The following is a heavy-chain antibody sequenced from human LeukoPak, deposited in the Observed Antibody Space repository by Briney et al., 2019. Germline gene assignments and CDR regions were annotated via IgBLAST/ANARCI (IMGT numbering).Heavy chain of an antibody. CDR3: AKEGGYCTNGVCSPMKYYYYYMDV. D-gene: IGHD2-8*01. Sequence: GGSLRLSCAASGFTFSSYAMHWVRQAPGKGLEWVAVISYDGSNKYYADSVKGRFTISRDNAKNSLYLQMNSLRAGDTAVYYCAKEGGYCTNGVCSPMKYYYYYMDVWGKGTTVTVSS. V-gene: IGHV3-30*04. J-gene: IGHJ6*03. CDR1: GFTFSSYA. CDR2: ISYDGSNK.